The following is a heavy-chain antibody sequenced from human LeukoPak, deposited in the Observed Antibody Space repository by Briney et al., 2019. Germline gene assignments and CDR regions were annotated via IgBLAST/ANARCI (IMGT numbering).Heavy chain of an antibody. J-gene: IGHJ4*02. CDR1: GFTFSNYW. D-gene: IGHD1-26*01. Sequence: GGSLRLSCAASGFTFSNYWMSWVRQAPGKGLEWVANIKQDGSEKYYVDSVKGRFTISRDNAKNSLYLQMNSLRAEDTAVYYCARASKSRVGATVCWGQGTLVTVSS. CDR2: IKQDGSEK. CDR3: ARASKSRVGATVC. V-gene: IGHV3-7*01.